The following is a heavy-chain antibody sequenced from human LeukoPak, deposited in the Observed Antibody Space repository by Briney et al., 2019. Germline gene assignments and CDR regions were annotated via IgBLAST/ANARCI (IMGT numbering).Heavy chain of an antibody. V-gene: IGHV1-69*04. J-gene: IGHJ6*02. Sequence: ASVKVSCKASGGTFSSYAISWVRQAPGQGLEWMGRNIPILGIANYAQKFQGRVTITADKSTSTAYMELSSLRSEDTAVYYCARSHPTMVRGVKFYYYGMDVWGQGTTVTVSS. D-gene: IGHD3-10*01. CDR3: ARSHPTMVRGVKFYYYGMDV. CDR2: NIPILGIA. CDR1: GGTFSSYA.